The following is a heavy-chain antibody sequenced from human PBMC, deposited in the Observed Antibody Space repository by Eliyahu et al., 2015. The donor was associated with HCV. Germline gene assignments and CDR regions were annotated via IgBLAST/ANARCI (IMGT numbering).Heavy chain of an antibody. CDR2: ISSNGGST. CDR1: GFXFRXYA. J-gene: IGHJ3*02. CDR3: ARVSRGVIMFSAFDI. V-gene: IGHV3-64*01. D-gene: IGHD3-10*01. Sequence: EVQLVESGGGLVQPGGSLRLSCAASGFXFRXYAMHWVRQAPGKGLEYVSAISSNGGSTYYANSVKGRFTISRDNSKNTLYLQMGSLRAEDMAVYYCARVSRGVIMFSAFDIWGQGTMVTVSS.